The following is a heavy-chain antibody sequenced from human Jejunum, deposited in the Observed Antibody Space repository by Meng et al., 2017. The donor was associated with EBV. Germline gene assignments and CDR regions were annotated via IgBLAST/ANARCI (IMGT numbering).Heavy chain of an antibody. D-gene: IGHD1-26*01. CDR3: ARDGCPSGSYEYWFDP. Sequence: LPCTAPGLCSGLGTLSLRSVGFCGSRISINWLSWERQRPGKGPEWIGEILHIGTTNYNPTLKSRVTMSVDKSKNQCTLKLTAVSAADTVVYYCARDGCPSGSYEYWFDPWGQGTLVTVSS. J-gene: IGHJ5*02. CDR2: ILHIGTT. CDR1: CGSRISINW. V-gene: IGHV4-4*02.